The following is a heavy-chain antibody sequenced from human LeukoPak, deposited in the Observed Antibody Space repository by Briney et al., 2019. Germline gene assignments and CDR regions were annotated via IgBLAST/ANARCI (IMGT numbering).Heavy chain of an antibody. CDR1: CGSISSYY. V-gene: IGHV4-59*08. CDR2: IYYSGST. Sequence: KSSETLSLTCTVSCGSISSYYWSWIRQPPGKGLEWVGYIYYSGSTNYNPSLKSRVTISVDTSKNQFPLKLSSVTAANTAVYYCARHGGCSSTSCYVYYNWFDPWGQGTLVTVSS. J-gene: IGHJ5*02. CDR3: ARHGGCSSTSCYVYYNWFDP. D-gene: IGHD2-2*01.